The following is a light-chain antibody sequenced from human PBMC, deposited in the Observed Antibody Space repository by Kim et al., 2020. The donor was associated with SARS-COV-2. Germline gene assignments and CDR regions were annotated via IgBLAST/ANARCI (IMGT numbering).Light chain of an antibody. CDR1: RLGDKY. J-gene: IGLJ1*01. V-gene: IGLV3-1*01. Sequence: VSPGQTASITCSGDRLGDKYVCWYQQKPGQSPVLVIYQDTKRPSGIPERFYGSNSGKTATLTISGTQAMDEADYYCQAWDSSTVVFGTGTKVTVL. CDR3: QAWDSSTVV. CDR2: QDT.